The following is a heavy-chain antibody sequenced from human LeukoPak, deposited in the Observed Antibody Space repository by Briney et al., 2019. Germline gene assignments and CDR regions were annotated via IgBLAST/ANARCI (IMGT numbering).Heavy chain of an antibody. CDR2: INPNSGGT. V-gene: IGHV1-2*02. D-gene: IGHD2-2*01. CDR3: ARDRWCSSTSCYYWFDP. CDR1: GYTFTGYY. Sequence: ASVKVSCKASGYTFTGYYMHWVRQAPGQGLEWMGWINPNSGGTNYAQKFQGRVTMTRDTSISTAYMVLSRLRSDDTAVYYCARDRWCSSTSCYYWFDPWGQGTLVTVSS. J-gene: IGHJ5*02.